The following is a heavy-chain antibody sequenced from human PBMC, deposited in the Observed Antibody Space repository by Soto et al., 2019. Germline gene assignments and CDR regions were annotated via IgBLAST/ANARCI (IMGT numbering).Heavy chain of an antibody. D-gene: IGHD3-10*02. CDR3: ARDIFSGSPSYYFDY. CDR1: GFTFTEYS. Sequence: QVQLMESGGRVVQPGRSLRLSCAASGFTFTEYSMHWLRQAPGKGPEWVAVISYDGNDKFYADSVKGRCTVSRDNSKNTVYLHFNSLRTEDTGVYYCARDIFSGSPSYYFDYWGQGALVTVSS. CDR2: ISYDGNDK. V-gene: IGHV3-30-3*01. J-gene: IGHJ4*02.